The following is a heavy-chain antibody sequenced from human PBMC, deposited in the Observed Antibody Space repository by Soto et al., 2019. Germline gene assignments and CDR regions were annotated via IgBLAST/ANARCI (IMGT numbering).Heavy chain of an antibody. CDR2: ISAYNGNT. D-gene: IGHD3-3*01. Sequence: ASVKVSCKASGYTFTSYGISWVRQPPGQGLEWMGWISAYNGNTNYAQKLQGRVTMTTDTSTSTAYMELRSLRSDDTAVYYCARVTPFGFLEWLLSPPDYWGQGTLVTVSS. CDR3: ARVTPFGFLEWLLSPPDY. CDR1: GYTFTSYG. J-gene: IGHJ4*02. V-gene: IGHV1-18*04.